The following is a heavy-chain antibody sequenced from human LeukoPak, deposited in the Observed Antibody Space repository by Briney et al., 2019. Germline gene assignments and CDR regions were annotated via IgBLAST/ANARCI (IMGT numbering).Heavy chain of an antibody. CDR1: GYTFTGYY. Sequence: GASVKVSCKASGYTFTGYYMHWVRQAPGQGLEWMGWINPNSGGTDYAQKFQGGVTMTRDTSISTAYMELRRLRSDDTAVYYCARGLPAPADQYYMDVWGKGTTVTVSS. J-gene: IGHJ6*03. CDR2: INPNSGGT. D-gene: IGHD2-2*01. CDR3: ARGLPAPADQYYMDV. V-gene: IGHV1-2*02.